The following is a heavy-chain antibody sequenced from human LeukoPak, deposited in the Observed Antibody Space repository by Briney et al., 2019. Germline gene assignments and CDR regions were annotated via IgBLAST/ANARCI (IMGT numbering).Heavy chain of an antibody. D-gene: IGHD4/OR15-4a*01. J-gene: IGHJ6*02. V-gene: IGHV4-4*02. CDR1: GGSISSSNW. CDR3: ASLYSFNDYLTDNMRVYGMDV. CDR2: IYHSGST. Sequence: SETLFLTCAVSGGSISSSNWWSWVRQPPGKGLEWIGEIYHSGSTNYNPSLKSRVTISVDKSKNQFSLKLSSVTAADTAVYYCASLYSFNDYLTDNMRVYGMDVWGQGTTVTVSS.